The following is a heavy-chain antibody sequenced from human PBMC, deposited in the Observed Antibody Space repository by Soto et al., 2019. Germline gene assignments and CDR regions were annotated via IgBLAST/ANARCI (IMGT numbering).Heavy chain of an antibody. CDR1: GFTFSRYT. CDR3: AKDGGFDYGLWYFDL. D-gene: IGHD4-17*01. CDR2: TSYDGSTK. V-gene: IGHV3-30-3*01. J-gene: IGHJ2*01. Sequence: QVQLVESGGGVVQPGRSLRLSCAASGFTFSRYTMHWVLHAPGKWPEWVAVTSYDGSTKYYADSVKGRFNISRDNSNNTLYLQMNRLTAEDTAVYYCAKDGGFDYGLWYFDLCGRGTLVTVSS.